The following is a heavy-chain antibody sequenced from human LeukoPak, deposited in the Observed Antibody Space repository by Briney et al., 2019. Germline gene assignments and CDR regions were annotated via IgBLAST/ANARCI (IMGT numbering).Heavy chain of an antibody. J-gene: IGHJ4*02. D-gene: IGHD2-15*01. Sequence: SETLSLTCAVYGGSFSGYYWSWIRQPPGKGLEWVWEINHSGSTNYNPSLKCGVTISVDTSKNQFSLELSSVPAADTAAYYCARGQSGYCSGGSCLLDYWGQGTLVTVSS. V-gene: IGHV4-34*01. CDR1: GGSFSGYY. CDR2: INHSGST. CDR3: ARGQSGYCSGGSCLLDY.